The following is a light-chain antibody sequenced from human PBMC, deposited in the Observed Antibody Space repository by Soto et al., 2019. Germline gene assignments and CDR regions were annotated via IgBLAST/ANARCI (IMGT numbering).Light chain of an antibody. V-gene: IGKV3-20*01. CDR3: QQHGTSPIT. CDR1: QSVSSN. CDR2: GAS. Sequence: EVVMTQSPATLSVSPGERATLSCRASQSVSSNVAWYQQKPGQTPRLLVYGASSRATGIPDRFSGSGSGTDFTLTISRLEPEDFAVYYCQQHGTSPITFGQGTRLE. J-gene: IGKJ5*01.